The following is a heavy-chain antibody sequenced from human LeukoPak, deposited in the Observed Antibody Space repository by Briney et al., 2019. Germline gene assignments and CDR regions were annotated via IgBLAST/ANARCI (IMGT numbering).Heavy chain of an antibody. D-gene: IGHD2-2*01. CDR1: GFTFSSYG. V-gene: IGHV3-33*06. CDR2: IWYDGSNK. CDR3: AKRYCSSSTCYWVAFDM. Sequence: GGSLRLSCAASGFTFSSYGMHWVRQAPGKGLEWVAVIWYDGSNKYYADSVKGRFTISRDSSKNTLYLQMNSLRAEDTAVYYCAKRYCSSSTCYWVAFDMWGQGTMVTVSS. J-gene: IGHJ3*02.